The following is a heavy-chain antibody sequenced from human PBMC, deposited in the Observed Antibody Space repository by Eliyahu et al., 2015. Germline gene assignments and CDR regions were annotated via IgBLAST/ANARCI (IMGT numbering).Heavy chain of an antibody. Sequence: QLQLQESGPGLVKPSETLSLTCTVXGGSISSSSYXWGWIRQPPGKGXEWIGSIYYSGSTYYNPSLKSRVTISVDTSKNQFSRKLSSVTAADTAVYYCARHGGGTAMAIDYWGQGTLVTVSS. J-gene: IGHJ4*02. CDR3: ARHGGGTAMAIDY. V-gene: IGHV4-39*01. D-gene: IGHD5-18*01. CDR1: GGSISSSSYX. CDR2: IYYSGST.